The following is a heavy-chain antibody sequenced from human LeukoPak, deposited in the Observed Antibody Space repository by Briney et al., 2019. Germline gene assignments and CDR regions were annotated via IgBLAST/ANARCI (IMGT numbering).Heavy chain of an antibody. Sequence: ASVKVSCKASGYSFTGYYMHWVRQAPGRGPEWMGRISPNSGDTNYAQKFQGRVTITADESTSTAYMGLSSLRSEDTAVYYCAAGYSSGWYPIDYWGQGTLVTVSS. J-gene: IGHJ4*02. CDR1: GYSFTGYY. CDR3: AAGYSSGWYPIDY. V-gene: IGHV1-2*06. D-gene: IGHD6-19*01. CDR2: ISPNSGDT.